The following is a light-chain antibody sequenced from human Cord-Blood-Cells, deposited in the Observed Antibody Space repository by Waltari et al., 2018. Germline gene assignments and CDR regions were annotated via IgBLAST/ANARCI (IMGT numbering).Light chain of an antibody. Sequence: DLQMTQSPSSLSASVGDRATITCRASQGISNYLAWYQQTPGKVPKILIYAAATLQSGGPCRFSGSGSGTDFTLTISSLQPEDVATYYCQKYNSAPPTFGGGTKVEIK. CDR1: QGISNY. V-gene: IGKV1-27*01. J-gene: IGKJ4*01. CDR3: QKYNSAPPT. CDR2: AAA.